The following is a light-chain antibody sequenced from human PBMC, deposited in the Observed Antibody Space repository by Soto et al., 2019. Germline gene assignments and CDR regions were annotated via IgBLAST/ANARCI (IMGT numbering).Light chain of an antibody. CDR1: QDIRNE. CDR2: AAS. Sequence: DIQMTQSPSSLSASVGDRVTLTCRASQDIRNELGWYQQKPGKAPKRLIYAASNLETGAPSRFSGSGSGTEFTLTISSLQPEDFATYYCQQTKSPGTFGQGTKVDIK. CDR3: QQTKSPGT. V-gene: IGKV1-17*01. J-gene: IGKJ1*01.